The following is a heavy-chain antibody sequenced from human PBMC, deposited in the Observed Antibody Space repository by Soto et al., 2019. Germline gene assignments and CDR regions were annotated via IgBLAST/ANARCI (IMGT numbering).Heavy chain of an antibody. CDR3: AREPSI. J-gene: IGHJ4*02. Sequence: QVQLQESGPGLVKPSQTLSLTCPVSGGSISGGGYSGNWIRQHPGKALEWIGYIYYSGSTYYNPSLKSRVTISVDTSKNQFSLKLSSVTAADTAMYYCAREPSIWGQGTLVTVSS. CDR2: IYYSGST. CDR1: GGSISGGGYS. V-gene: IGHV4-31*03.